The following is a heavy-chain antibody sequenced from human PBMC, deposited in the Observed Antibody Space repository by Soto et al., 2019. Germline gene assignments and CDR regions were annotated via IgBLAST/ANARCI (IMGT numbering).Heavy chain of an antibody. CDR2: INHSGST. CDR1: GGSFSGYY. CDR3: ARGRKGYSYGYDFCDY. D-gene: IGHD5-18*01. Sequence: QVQLQQWGAGLLKPSETLSLTCAVYGGSFSGYYWSWIRQPPGKGLEWIGEINHSGSTNYNPSLKSRVTISVDTSKNQFSLKLSSVTAADTAVYYCARGRKGYSYGYDFCDYWGQGTLVTVSS. V-gene: IGHV4-34*01. J-gene: IGHJ4*02.